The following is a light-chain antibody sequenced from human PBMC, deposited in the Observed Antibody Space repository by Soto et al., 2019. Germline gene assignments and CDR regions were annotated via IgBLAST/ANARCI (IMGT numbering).Light chain of an antibody. CDR3: QQYNNWPLWT. CDR1: QSVSSN. Sequence: DIVMTQSPATLSVSPGERATLSCRARQSVSSNVAWYNQKPGQAPRLLIYGASTRATGIPARFSGSGSGTEFTLTISSLQSDDCAVYYCQQYNNWPLWTVGQGTNVEIK. CDR2: GAS. V-gene: IGKV3-15*01. J-gene: IGKJ1*01.